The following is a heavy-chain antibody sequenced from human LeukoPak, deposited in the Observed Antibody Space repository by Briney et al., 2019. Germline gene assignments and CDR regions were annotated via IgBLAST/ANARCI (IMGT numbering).Heavy chain of an antibody. CDR3: GRGKYCAGALVVYYYYYMDV. V-gene: IGHV4-61*02. CDR1: GGSFSSGSYY. CDR2: IYTSGST. D-gene: IGHD2-21*01. Sequence: PSETLSLTCTVSGGSFSSGSYYWSWLRQPAGMGLEWIGRIYTSGSTNYNPSLKSRVTISVDTSKNPFSLKLSSVTAADPAVYYYGRGKYCAGALVVYYYYYMDVWGKGTTVTISS. J-gene: IGHJ6*03.